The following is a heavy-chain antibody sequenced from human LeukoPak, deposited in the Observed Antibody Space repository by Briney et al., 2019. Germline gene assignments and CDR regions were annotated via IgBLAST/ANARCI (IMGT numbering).Heavy chain of an antibody. CDR2: IKQDGSEK. V-gene: IGHV3-7*01. Sequence: PGGSLRLSCAASGFTFSSYWMSWVRQAPGKGLKWVANIKQDGSEKYYVDSVKGRFTISRDNAKNSLYLQMNSLRAEDTAVYYCARTYYYDSSGDHFDYWGQGTLVTVSS. CDR3: ARTYYYDSSGDHFDY. J-gene: IGHJ4*02. D-gene: IGHD3-22*01. CDR1: GFTFSSYW.